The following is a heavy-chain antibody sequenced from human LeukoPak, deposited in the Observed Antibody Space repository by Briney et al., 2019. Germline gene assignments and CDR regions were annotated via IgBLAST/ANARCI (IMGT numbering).Heavy chain of an antibody. V-gene: IGHV4-59*05. CDR2: IYYSGST. CDR1: GGSISSYY. J-gene: IGHJ4*02. CDR3: ASTYDFWSGYQFDY. D-gene: IGHD3-3*01. Sequence: SVTLSLTCTVSGGSISSYYWSWIWQPPGKGLEWIGSIYYSGSTYYNPSLKSRVTISVDTSKNQFSLKLSSVTAADTAVYYCASTYDFWSGYQFDYWGQGTLVTVSS.